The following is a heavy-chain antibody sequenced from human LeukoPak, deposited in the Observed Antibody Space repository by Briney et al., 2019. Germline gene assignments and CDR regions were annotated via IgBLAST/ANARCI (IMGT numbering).Heavy chain of an antibody. CDR1: GFTFSYNW. CDR2: ISSDGRTT. D-gene: IGHD3-10*01. V-gene: IGHV3-74*01. Sequence: GGSLRLSCAASGFTFSYNWMHWVRQAPGKGLVWVSRISSDGRTTHYADSVKGRFTVSRDSAKNTLFLQMNDLRAEDTAVYYCLGYYSGSPNWGQGALVTVSS. CDR3: LGYYSGSPN. J-gene: IGHJ4*02.